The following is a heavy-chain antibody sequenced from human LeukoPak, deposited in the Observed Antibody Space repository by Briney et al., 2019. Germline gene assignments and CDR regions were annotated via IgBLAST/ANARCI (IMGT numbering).Heavy chain of an antibody. J-gene: IGHJ5*02. D-gene: IGHD4-11*01. CDR1: GGTFSSYA. CDR2: IIPILGIA. CDR3: ARAFDYKGWFDP. V-gene: IGHV1-69*04. Sequence: GASVKVSCKASGGTFSSYAISWVRQAPGQGLEWMGRIIPILGIANYAQKFQGRVTITADKSTSTAYMELSSLRSEDTAVYYCARAFDYKGWFDPWGQGTLVTVSS.